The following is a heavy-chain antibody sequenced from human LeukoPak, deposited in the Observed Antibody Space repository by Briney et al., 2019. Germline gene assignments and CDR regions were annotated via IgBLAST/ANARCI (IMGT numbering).Heavy chain of an antibody. D-gene: IGHD5-18*01. CDR2: IYYSGST. Sequence: SETLSLTCTVSGGSVSSGSYYWSWIRQPPGKGLEWIGYIYYSGSTNYNPSLKSRVTISVDTSKNQFSLKLSSVTAADTAVYYCAREVGAMVPNFDYWGQGTLVTVSS. CDR1: GGSVSSGSYY. CDR3: AREVGAMVPNFDY. J-gene: IGHJ4*02. V-gene: IGHV4-61*01.